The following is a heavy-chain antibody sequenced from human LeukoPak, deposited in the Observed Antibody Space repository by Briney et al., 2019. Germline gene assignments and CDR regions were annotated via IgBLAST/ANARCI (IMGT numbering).Heavy chain of an antibody. V-gene: IGHV3-21*01. CDR2: INSSSSYI. CDR3: ARGGFYDYVWGSYRIDY. Sequence: GGSLRLPCAASGFTFSSYSMNWVRQAPGKGLEWVSSINSSSSYIYYEDSVKGRFTISRDNAKNSLYLQMNSLRAEDTAVYYCARGGFYDYVWGSYRIDYWGQGTLVTVSS. CDR1: GFTFSSYS. J-gene: IGHJ4*02. D-gene: IGHD3-16*02.